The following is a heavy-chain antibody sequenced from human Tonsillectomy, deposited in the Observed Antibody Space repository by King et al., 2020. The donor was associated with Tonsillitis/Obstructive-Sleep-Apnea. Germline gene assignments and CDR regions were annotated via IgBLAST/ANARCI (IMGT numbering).Heavy chain of an antibody. V-gene: IGHV3-74*01. CDR1: AFTFSRYW. CDR3: VRSDYGDFYFDL. CDR2: MNSDGRST. D-gene: IGHD4-17*01. Sequence: VQLVESGGGLVQPGGSLRLSCAASAFTFSRYWMHWVRQVPGKGLVWVSRMNSDGRSTRNADSVKGRFTISRDNAKNKLYLKMNSLRAEDTAVFFCVRSDYGDFYFDLWGQGTLVTVSS. J-gene: IGHJ4*02.